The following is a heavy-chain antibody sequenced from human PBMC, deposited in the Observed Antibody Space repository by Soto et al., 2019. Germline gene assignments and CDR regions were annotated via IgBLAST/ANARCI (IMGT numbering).Heavy chain of an antibody. D-gene: IGHD3-3*01. CDR2: ISYDGSNK. J-gene: IGHJ5*02. CDR3: ASSLEWLPPASESSTPWFDP. CDR1: GFTFSSYG. V-gene: IGHV3-30*03. Sequence: QVQLVESGGGVVQPGRSLRLSCAASGFTFSSYGMHWVRQAPGKGLEWVAVISYDGSNKYYADSVKGRFTISRDNSKNTLYLQMNSLRAEDTAVYYCASSLEWLPPASESSTPWFDPWGQGTLVTVSS.